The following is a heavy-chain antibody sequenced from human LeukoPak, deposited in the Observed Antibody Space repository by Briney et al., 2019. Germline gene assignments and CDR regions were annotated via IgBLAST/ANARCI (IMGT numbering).Heavy chain of an antibody. CDR2: IGTAGDT. V-gene: IGHV3-13*01. Sequence: GGSLRLSCAAPGFTFSDYDMHWVLQATGKGLEWVSAIGTAGDTYYTGSVKGRFTISRENAKNSLYLQMNSLRAGDTAVYYCARVAKERVGGVYYFDYWGQGTLVTVSS. J-gene: IGHJ4*02. CDR1: GFTFSDYD. D-gene: IGHD1-1*01. CDR3: ARVAKERVGGVYYFDY.